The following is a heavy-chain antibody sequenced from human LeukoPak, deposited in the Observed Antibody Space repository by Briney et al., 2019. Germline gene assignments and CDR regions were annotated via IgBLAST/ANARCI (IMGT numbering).Heavy chain of an antibody. J-gene: IGHJ4*02. CDR1: EFTFSASW. V-gene: IGHV3-7*01. CDR2: IDQDGSEK. D-gene: IGHD1-26*01. CDR3: ARAAIGGRGTLSDS. Sequence: TGGSLRLSCAASEFTFSASWMSWVRQAPGKGLEWVANIDQDGSEKYYVDSVKGRFAISRDNVQNSLYLQMISLRAEDSAVYYCARAAIGGRGTLSDSWGQGTLVSVSS.